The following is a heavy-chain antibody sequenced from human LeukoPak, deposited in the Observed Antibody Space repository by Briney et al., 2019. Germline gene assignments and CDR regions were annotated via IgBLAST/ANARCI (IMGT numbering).Heavy chain of an antibody. CDR2: ISSNGGST. J-gene: IGHJ4*02. V-gene: IGHV3-64*01. CDR1: GFTFSSYA. D-gene: IGHD3-3*01. CDR3: AREGDFDFWSGPLPLYY. Sequence: GGSLRLSCAASGFTFSSYAMHWVRQAPGKGLEYVSAISSNGGSTYCANSVKGRFTISRDNSKNTLYLQMGLLKVEDMRVYYCAREGDFDFWSGPLPLYYRGQGTLVTVSS.